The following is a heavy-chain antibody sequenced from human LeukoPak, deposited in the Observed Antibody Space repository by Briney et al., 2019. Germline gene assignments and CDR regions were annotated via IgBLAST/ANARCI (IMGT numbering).Heavy chain of an antibody. CDR1: GGSFSGYY. Sequence: PSETLSLTCAVYGGSFSGYYWSWIRQPPGKGLEWIGEINHSGSTNCNPSLKSRVTISVDTSKNQFSLKLSSVTAADTAVYYCARGGGADIVVVVAATHFDYWGQGTLVTVSS. CDR3: ARGGGADIVVVVAATHFDY. V-gene: IGHV4-34*01. CDR2: INHSGST. J-gene: IGHJ4*02. D-gene: IGHD2-15*01.